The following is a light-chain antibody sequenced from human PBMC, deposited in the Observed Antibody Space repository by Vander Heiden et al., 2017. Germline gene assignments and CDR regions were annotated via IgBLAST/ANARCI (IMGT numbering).Light chain of an antibody. CDR2: EVN. CDR1: SNDIGSSNY. Sequence: QSALTQPPSASGSPGQSVTISCTGTSNDIGSSNYVSWYQQHPGKVPKMIIYEVNKRPSGVPDRFSGTKSGNSASLTVSGLQYEDEADYYCSSYAGIDLFVFGTGTKLTV. V-gene: IGLV2-8*01. J-gene: IGLJ1*01. CDR3: SSYAGIDLFV.